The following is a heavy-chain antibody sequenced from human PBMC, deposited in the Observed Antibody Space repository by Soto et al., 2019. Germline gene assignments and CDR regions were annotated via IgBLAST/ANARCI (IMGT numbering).Heavy chain of an antibody. CDR1: GFTFSSYA. Sequence: GGSLRLSCAAPGFTFSSYAMSWVRQAPGKGLEWVSAISGSGGSTYYADSVKGRFTISRDNSKNTLYLQMNSLRAEDTAVYYCAKDRLFKGELSLYLNYWGQGTLVTVSS. CDR2: ISGSGGST. D-gene: IGHD3-16*02. J-gene: IGHJ4*02. CDR3: AKDRLFKGELSLYLNY. V-gene: IGHV3-23*01.